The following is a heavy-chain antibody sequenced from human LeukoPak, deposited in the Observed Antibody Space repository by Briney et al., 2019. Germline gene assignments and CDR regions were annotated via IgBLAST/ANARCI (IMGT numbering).Heavy chain of an antibody. J-gene: IGHJ4*02. V-gene: IGHV3-48*03. D-gene: IGHD6-19*01. CDR1: GFNFSSYE. CDR2: IGSGGGTR. Sequence: PGGSLRLSCAASGFNFSSYEMSWVRQAPGKGLEWVSYIGSGGGTRYYADSVKGRFTISRDNGKYSLYLQMNSLRAEDTAVYYCASFPSSGWYVSGNAFWGQGTLVTVSS. CDR3: ASFPSSGWYVSGNAF.